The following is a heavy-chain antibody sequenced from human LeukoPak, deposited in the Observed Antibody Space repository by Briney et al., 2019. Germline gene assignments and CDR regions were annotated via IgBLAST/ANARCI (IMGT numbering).Heavy chain of an antibody. CDR1: GYTFTSYG. Sequence: ASVKVSCKASGYTFTSYGISWVRQAPGQGLEWMGWISAYNGNTTYAQKLQGRVTMTTDTSTSTAYMELRSLRSDDTAVYYCARVGYCTNGVCSPLYYYMYVWGKGTTVTVSS. D-gene: IGHD2-8*01. V-gene: IGHV1-18*01. J-gene: IGHJ6*03. CDR2: ISAYNGNT. CDR3: ARVGYCTNGVCSPLYYYMYV.